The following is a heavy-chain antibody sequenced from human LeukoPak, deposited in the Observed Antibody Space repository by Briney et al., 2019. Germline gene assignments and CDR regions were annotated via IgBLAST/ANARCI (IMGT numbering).Heavy chain of an antibody. V-gene: IGHV3-23*01. D-gene: IGHD6-19*01. Sequence: PGGSLRLSCAASGFPFSTYAMSWVRQAPGKGLEWVSSISGSGGGGSTYYADSVKGRFTISRDTSKNTLYLQMNSLRAEDTAVYYCAKEEWLGKMNYFDYWGQGTLVTVSS. CDR3: AKEEWLGKMNYFDY. CDR1: GFPFSTYA. J-gene: IGHJ4*02. CDR2: ISGSGGGGST.